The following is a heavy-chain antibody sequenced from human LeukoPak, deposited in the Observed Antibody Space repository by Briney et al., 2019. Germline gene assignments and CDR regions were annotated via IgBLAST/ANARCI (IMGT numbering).Heavy chain of an antibody. Sequence: AXXKVSCKASGYTFTSYGISWVRQAPGQGLEWMGWISAYNGNTTYAQNLQCRVTMTTDTSTSTAYMELRSLRSDDTAVYYCARVDWNYASRMLSYWGQGTLVTVSS. CDR2: ISAYNGNT. D-gene: IGHD1-7*01. CDR3: ARVDWNYASRMLSY. CDR1: GYTFTSYG. V-gene: IGHV1-18*01. J-gene: IGHJ4*02.